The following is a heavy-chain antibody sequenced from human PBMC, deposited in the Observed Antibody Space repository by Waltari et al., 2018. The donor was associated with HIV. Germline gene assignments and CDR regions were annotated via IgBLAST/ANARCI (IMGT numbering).Heavy chain of an antibody. V-gene: IGHV3-48*04. CDR3: ARESYYYASSGYPLAY. CDR1: GFTSNTFG. CDR2: ISTSSRPI. Sequence: DVQLEASGGGVVQPGVPLSPPCAAPGFTSNTFGSHWVRQAPGKGLEWVSYISTSSRPIYYADSVKGRFTISRDDAKNSLYLEMNSLRADDTAVYYCARESYYYASSGYPLAYWGQGILVTVSS. J-gene: IGHJ4*02. D-gene: IGHD3-22*01.